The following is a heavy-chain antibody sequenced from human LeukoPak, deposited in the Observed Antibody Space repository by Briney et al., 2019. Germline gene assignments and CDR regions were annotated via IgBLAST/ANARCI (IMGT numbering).Heavy chain of an antibody. D-gene: IGHD2/OR15-2a*01. CDR2: ISWNSGSI. Sequence: PGGSLRLSCAASGFTFDDYAMHWVRQAPGKGLEWVSGISWNSGSIGYADSVKGRFTISRDNSKSTLYLQMNSLRADDTAVYYCAKDPRPALSWFDPWGQGTLVTVSS. V-gene: IGHV3-9*01. CDR3: AKDPRPALSWFDP. J-gene: IGHJ5*02. CDR1: GFTFDDYA.